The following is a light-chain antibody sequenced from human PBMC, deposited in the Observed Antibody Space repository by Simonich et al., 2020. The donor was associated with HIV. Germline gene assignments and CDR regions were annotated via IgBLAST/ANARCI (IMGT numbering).Light chain of an antibody. Sequence: IQLTQSPSFLSASVGDRVTITCRASQGISRYLAWYQQKPGKAPKLLIYKASSLESGVPSRFSGSGSWTEFTLTIRSLQPDDFATYDCQQYNSYPRTFGQGTKLEIK. V-gene: IGKV1-9*01. CDR1: QGISRY. CDR3: QQYNSYPRT. J-gene: IGKJ2*01. CDR2: KAS.